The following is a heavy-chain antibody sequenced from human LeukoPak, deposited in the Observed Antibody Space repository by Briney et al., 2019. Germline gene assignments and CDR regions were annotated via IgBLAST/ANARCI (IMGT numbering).Heavy chain of an antibody. CDR1: GFTFSSYG. J-gene: IGHJ4*02. CDR3: AKDKGDGGQDY. CDR2: ISYDGSNK. D-gene: IGHD3-16*01. V-gene: IGHV3-30*18. Sequence: PGGSLRLSCAASGFTFSSYGMHWVRQAPGKGLEWVAVISYDGSNKYYADSVKGRFTISRDNSKNTLYLQMNSLRAEDTAVYYCAKDKGDGGQDYWGQGTLVTVSS.